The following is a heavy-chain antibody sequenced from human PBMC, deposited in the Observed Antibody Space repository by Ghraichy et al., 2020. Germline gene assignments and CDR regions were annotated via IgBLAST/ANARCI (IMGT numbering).Heavy chain of an antibody. V-gene: IGHV3-23*01. D-gene: IGHD5-24*01. CDR2: ISGSGGST. Sequence: GGSLRLSCAASGFTFSSYAMSWVRQAPGKGLEWVSAISGSGGSTYYADSVKGRFTISRDNSKNTLYLQMNSLRAEDTAVYYCAKDRTGERDGYNFGFYYWGQGTLVTVSS. CDR3: AKDRTGERDGYNFGFYY. CDR1: GFTFSSYA. J-gene: IGHJ4*02.